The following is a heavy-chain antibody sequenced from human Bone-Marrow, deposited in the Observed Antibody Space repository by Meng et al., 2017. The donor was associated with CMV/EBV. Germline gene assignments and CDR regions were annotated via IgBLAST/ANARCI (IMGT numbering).Heavy chain of an antibody. V-gene: IGHV3-23*01. CDR2: ISGGGSTT. CDR3: AKKVSGNAPLDY. CDR1: GFTFSSYA. J-gene: IGHJ4*02. D-gene: IGHD5/OR15-5a*01. Sequence: GESLKISCAASGFTFSSYAMNWVRQAPGKGLEWVSVISGGGSTTYYADSVKGRFTLSRDNSKNTVYLQMNSLRADDTAVYYCAKKVSGNAPLDYWGQGTLVTVS.